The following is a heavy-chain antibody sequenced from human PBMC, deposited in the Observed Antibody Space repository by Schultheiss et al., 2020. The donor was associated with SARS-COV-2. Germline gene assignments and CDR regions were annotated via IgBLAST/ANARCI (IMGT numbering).Heavy chain of an antibody. V-gene: IGHV1-18*01. CDR2: ISAYNGNT. Sequence: ASVKVSCKTSGYTFINYGISWVRQAPGQGLEWMGWISAYNGNTNYPQKFQGRVTLTTETSTSTAYMELSSLRSEDTAVYYCARRYGGDYYGMDVWGQGTTVTVSS. CDR3: ARRYGGDYYGMDV. J-gene: IGHJ6*02. CDR1: GYTFINYG. D-gene: IGHD1-26*01.